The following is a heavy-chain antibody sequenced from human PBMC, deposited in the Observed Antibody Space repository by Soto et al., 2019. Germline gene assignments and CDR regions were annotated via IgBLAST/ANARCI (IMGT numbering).Heavy chain of an antibody. CDR3: AREPSTQSSGWSRFDP. Sequence: PGGSLRLSCAGSGFTFSGYYMNWIRQAPGKGLEWVSHISKSGSSSYYADSVKGRFTISRDNAKNSLYLQMDSLRVEDTAVYYCAREPSTQSSGWSRFDPWGQGTLVTVSS. D-gene: IGHD6-19*01. CDR1: GFTFSGYY. V-gene: IGHV3-11*01. CDR2: ISKSGSSS. J-gene: IGHJ5*02.